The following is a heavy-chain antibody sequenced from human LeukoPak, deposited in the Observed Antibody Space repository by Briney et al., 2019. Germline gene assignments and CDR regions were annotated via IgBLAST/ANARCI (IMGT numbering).Heavy chain of an antibody. CDR3: ARQHDSYYYYYIDV. CDR1: GYSISNNYY. J-gene: IGHJ6*03. CDR2: LYHSDSA. Sequence: SETLSLTCAVSGYSISNNYYWVWIRQPPGRGLEWIGSLYHSDSAYYNTSLRSRVSMSVDTSKNQFSLTLSFVTAADTAVCYCARQHDSYYYYYIDVWGSGTTVTVSS. V-gene: IGHV4-38-2*01.